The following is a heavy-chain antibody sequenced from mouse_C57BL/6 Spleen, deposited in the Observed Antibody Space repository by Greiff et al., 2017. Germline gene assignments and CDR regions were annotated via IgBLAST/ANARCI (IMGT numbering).Heavy chain of an antibody. J-gene: IGHJ3*01. CDR2: IRPNSGST. D-gene: IGHD2-3*01. CDR3: ERSYDGYLGLAY. CDR1: GYTFTSYW. Sequence: VQLQQPGAELVKPGASVKLSCKASGYTFTSYWMHWVKQRPGQGLEWIGMIRPNSGSTNYNEKFTSKATLTVDKSSSTAYMQLSSLTSEDSAVYYCERSYDGYLGLAYWGQGTLVTVSA. V-gene: IGHV1-64*01.